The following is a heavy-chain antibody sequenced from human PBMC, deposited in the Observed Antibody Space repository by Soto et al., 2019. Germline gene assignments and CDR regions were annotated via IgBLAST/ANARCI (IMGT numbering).Heavy chain of an antibody. Sequence: GESLKISCKGSGYSFTSYWIGWVRQMPGKGLEWMGIIYPGDSDTRYSPSFQGQVTISADKSISTAYLQWSSLKASDTAMYYCARHYCSGGSCYSFHDAFDIWGQGTMVTVSS. V-gene: IGHV5-51*01. J-gene: IGHJ3*02. CDR1: GYSFTSYW. CDR2: IYPGDSDT. CDR3: ARHYCSGGSCYSFHDAFDI. D-gene: IGHD2-15*01.